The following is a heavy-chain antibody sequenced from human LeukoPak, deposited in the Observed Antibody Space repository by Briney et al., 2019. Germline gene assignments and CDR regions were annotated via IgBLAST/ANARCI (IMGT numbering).Heavy chain of an antibody. CDR3: ARDDSYYYDSAPGP. Sequence: PSETLSLTCTVSGDSISDYSWSWIRQPPGKGLEWIGYIYYSGSTYYNPSLKSRVTISVDTSKNQFSLKLSSVTAADTAVYYCARDDSYYYDSAPGPWGQGTLVTVSS. D-gene: IGHD3-22*01. J-gene: IGHJ5*02. CDR2: IYYSGST. CDR1: GDSISDYS. V-gene: IGHV4-30-4*08.